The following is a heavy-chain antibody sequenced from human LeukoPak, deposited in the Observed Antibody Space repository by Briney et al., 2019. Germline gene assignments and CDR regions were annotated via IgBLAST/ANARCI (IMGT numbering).Heavy chain of an antibody. CDR1: GFTVTSNY. D-gene: IGHD1-26*01. Sequence: PGGSLRLSCAASGFTVTSNYMSWVRQAPGKGLEWVSAISGSGGSTYYADSVKGRFTISRDNSKNTLDLQMNSLRVEDTAVYYCAKDLGYRGVGATPDYWGQGTLVTVSS. CDR3: AKDLGYRGVGATPDY. J-gene: IGHJ4*02. V-gene: IGHV3-23*01. CDR2: ISGSGGST.